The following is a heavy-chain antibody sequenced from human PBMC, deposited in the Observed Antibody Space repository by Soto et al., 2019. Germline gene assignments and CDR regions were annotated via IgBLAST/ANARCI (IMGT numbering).Heavy chain of an antibody. CDR2: IWYDGSNK. Sequence: GGSLRLSCAASGFTFSSYGMHWVRQAPGKGLVWVAVIWYDGSNKYYADSVKGRFTISRDNSKSTLYLQMNSLRAEDTAVYYCARDTLMYNWNRRSYYGMDVWGQGTTVTVSS. CDR3: ARDTLMYNWNRRSYYGMDV. CDR1: GFTFSSYG. J-gene: IGHJ6*02. D-gene: IGHD1-20*01. V-gene: IGHV3-33*01.